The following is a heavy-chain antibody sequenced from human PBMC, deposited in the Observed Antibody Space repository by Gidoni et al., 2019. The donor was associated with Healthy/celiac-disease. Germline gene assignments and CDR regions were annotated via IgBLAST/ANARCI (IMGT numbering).Heavy chain of an antibody. CDR3: ARGRIAAAGTDFDY. Sequence: EVQLVESGGGLVKPGGSLRLSCAASGFTFSSYSMNWVRQAPGKGLEWVSSISSSSSYIYYADSVMGRFTISRDNAKNSLYLQMNSLRAEDTAVYYCARGRIAAAGTDFDYWGQGTLVTVSS. J-gene: IGHJ4*02. CDR1: GFTFSSYS. D-gene: IGHD6-13*01. CDR2: ISSSSSYI. V-gene: IGHV3-21*01.